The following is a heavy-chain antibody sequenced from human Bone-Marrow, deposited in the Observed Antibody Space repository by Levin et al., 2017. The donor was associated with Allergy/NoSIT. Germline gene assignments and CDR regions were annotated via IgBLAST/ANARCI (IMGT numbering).Heavy chain of an antibody. CDR3: ARHIANNGPLGLYFYNGMDV. Sequence: SVKVSCKSSGGFISTDVISWVRQAPGQGLEWMGGLIPILGATTYAQKFQDKVTITADGSTNTTYMEFTSLRSEDTAMYYCARHIANNGPLGLYFYNGMDVWGPGTSVTVSS. CDR2: LIPILGAT. D-gene: IGHD2-8*01. V-gene: IGHV1-69*13. J-gene: IGHJ6*02. CDR1: GGFISTDV.